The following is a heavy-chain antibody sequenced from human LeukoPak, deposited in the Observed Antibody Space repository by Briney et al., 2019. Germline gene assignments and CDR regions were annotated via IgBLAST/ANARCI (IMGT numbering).Heavy chain of an antibody. J-gene: IGHJ4*02. D-gene: IGHD1-26*01. CDR2: INAGNGNT. CDR3: ARDPPRGGSYYYDY. CDR1: GYTFTSYA. Sequence: GASVKVSCKASGYTFTSYAMHWVRQAPGQRLEWMGWINAGNGNTKYSQKFQGRVTITRDTSASTAYMELSSLRSEDTAVYYCARDPPRGGSYYYDYWGQGTLVTVSS. V-gene: IGHV1-3*01.